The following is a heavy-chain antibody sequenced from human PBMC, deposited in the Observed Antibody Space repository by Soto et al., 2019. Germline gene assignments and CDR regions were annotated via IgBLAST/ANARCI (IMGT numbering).Heavy chain of an antibody. Sequence: SETLSLTCTGSGGSISSGDYYGSWIRQPPGKGLEWIGYIYYSGSTYYNPSPKSRVTISVDTSKNQFSLKLSSVTAADTAVYYCARGGDGYSYGYDYYYYMDVWGKGTTVTVSS. D-gene: IGHD5-18*01. CDR1: GGSISSGDYY. CDR3: ARGGDGYSYGYDYYYYMDV. V-gene: IGHV4-30-4*01. J-gene: IGHJ6*03. CDR2: IYYSGST.